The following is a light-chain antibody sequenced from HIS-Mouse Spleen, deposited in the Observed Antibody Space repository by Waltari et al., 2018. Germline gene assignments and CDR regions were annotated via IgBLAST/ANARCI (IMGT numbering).Light chain of an antibody. J-gene: IGLJ2*01. Sequence: SYELTQPPSVSVSPGQTARITCFGDALPKKYAYWYQQKSGQAPVLVIYEDSKRASGIPGGFSGSSSGTMATLTISGAQVEDEADYYCYSTDSSGNHRVFGGGTKLTVL. CDR2: EDS. CDR1: ALPKKY. CDR3: YSTDSSGNHRV. V-gene: IGLV3-10*01.